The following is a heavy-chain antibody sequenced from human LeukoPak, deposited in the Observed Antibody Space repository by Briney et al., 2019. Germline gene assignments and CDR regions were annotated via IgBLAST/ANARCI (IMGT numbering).Heavy chain of an antibody. D-gene: IGHD2-2*01. CDR1: GFTSSSYE. Sequence: GGALRLSCAASGFTSSSYEMNWVRQAPGKGLERVSYISSSGSTIYYADSVKGRFTISRDNAKNSLYLQMNSLRAEDTAVYYCARDYLVPAANPPVGLDLFDYWGQGTLVTVSS. J-gene: IGHJ4*02. CDR3: ARDYLVPAANPPVGLDLFDY. V-gene: IGHV3-48*03. CDR2: ISSSGSTI.